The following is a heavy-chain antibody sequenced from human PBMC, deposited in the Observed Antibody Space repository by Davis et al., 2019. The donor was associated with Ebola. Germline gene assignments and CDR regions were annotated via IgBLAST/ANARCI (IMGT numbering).Heavy chain of an antibody. V-gene: IGHV3-23*01. J-gene: IGHJ3*01. CDR2: LGTSADT. CDR3: AKDNRNIWSEV. Sequence: GESLKISCAASGFIFSSYVMSWVRQAPGKGLEWVSTLGTSADTYYADSVKGRFTISRDNSKNTLYLQMNGLRVEDTAIYYCAKDNRNIWSEVWGQGTMVTVSP. D-gene: IGHD2/OR15-2a*01. CDR1: GFIFSSYV.